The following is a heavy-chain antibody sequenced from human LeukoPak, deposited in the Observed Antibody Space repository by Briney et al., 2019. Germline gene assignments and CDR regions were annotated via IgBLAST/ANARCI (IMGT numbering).Heavy chain of an antibody. CDR3: ARDRPDRGYSYGRDFDY. J-gene: IGHJ4*02. D-gene: IGHD5-18*01. CDR1: GFSVSTNY. CDR2: ISRGGDEI. Sequence: GGSLGLSCAASGFSVSTNYIGWVRQAPGKGLQWISYISRGGDEIYYADSVKGRFTVSRGNAKNSLYLQMNSLRAEDTAVYYCARDRPDRGYSYGRDFDYWGQGTLVTVSS. V-gene: IGHV3-11*04.